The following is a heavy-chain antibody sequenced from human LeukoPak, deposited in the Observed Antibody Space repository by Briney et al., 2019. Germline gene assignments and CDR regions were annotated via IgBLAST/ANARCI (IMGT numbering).Heavy chain of an antibody. CDR3: ARNTAMVKLVFDY. V-gene: IGHV3-23*01. Sequence: GGSLRLSCAASGFTFSNYAMSWVRQAPGKGLEWVSVISSSGEGENTYYADSVKGRFTISRDNSKNTLYLQMKSLRAEDTAVYYCARNTAMVKLVFDYWGQGTLVTVSS. D-gene: IGHD5-18*01. CDR2: ISSSGEGENT. J-gene: IGHJ4*02. CDR1: GFTFSNYA.